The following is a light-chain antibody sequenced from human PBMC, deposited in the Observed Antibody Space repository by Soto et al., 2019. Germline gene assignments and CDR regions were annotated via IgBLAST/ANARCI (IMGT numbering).Light chain of an antibody. CDR1: TSDVGSYDL. J-gene: IGLJ1*01. CDR3: CSFAGSSNLYV. V-gene: IGLV2-23*02. Sequence: QSVLTQPASVSGSPGQSITISCTGTTSDVGSYDLVSWYQHHPGKAPKLLIYAVSKRPSGVSDRFSGSKSGNTASLTISGLQTEDEADYYCCSFAGSSNLYVFGTETKLTVL. CDR2: AVS.